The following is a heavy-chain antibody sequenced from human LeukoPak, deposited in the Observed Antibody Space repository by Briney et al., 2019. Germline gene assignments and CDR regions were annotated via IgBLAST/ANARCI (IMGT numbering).Heavy chain of an antibody. J-gene: IGHJ4*02. CDR3: AKDILAEAGGYFDY. Sequence: GGSLRLSCAASGFTFSSYAMHWVRQAPGKGLEWVAVISYDGSNKYYADSVKGRFTISRDNSKNTLYLQMNSLRAEDTALYYCAKDILAEAGGYFDYWGQGTLVTVSS. V-gene: IGHV3-30-3*01. CDR2: ISYDGSNK. CDR1: GFTFSSYA. D-gene: IGHD3-3*02.